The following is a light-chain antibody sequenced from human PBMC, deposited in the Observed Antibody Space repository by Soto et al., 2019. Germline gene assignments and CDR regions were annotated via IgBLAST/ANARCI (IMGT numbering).Light chain of an antibody. CDR3: QQYASSPLT. J-gene: IGKJ4*01. Sequence: EIVLTQSPGTLSLSPGERATLSCRASQSVGRNYLAWYQQKPGQAPRLLIHGASSRATGIPDRFNGSGSGTDFTLTLSRLEPEDFAVYYCQQYASSPLTFGGGTKVEIK. CDR1: QSVGRNY. CDR2: GAS. V-gene: IGKV3-20*01.